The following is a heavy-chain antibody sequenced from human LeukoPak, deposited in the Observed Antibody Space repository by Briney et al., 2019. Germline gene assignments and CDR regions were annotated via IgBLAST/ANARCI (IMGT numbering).Heavy chain of an antibody. CDR3: ARNLGYCSGGSCLFVP. D-gene: IGHD2-15*01. CDR2: INHSGST. CDR1: GGSFSGYY. V-gene: IGHV4-34*01. J-gene: IGHJ5*02. Sequence: SETLSLTCVVYGGSFSGYYWSWIRQPPGKGLEWIGEINHSGSTNYNPSLKSRVTISVDTSKNQFSLKLSSVTAADTAVYYCARNLGYCSGGSCLFVPWGQGTLVTVSS.